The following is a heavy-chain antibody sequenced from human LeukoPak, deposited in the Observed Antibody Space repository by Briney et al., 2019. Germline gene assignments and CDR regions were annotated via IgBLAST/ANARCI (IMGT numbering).Heavy chain of an antibody. CDR2: IYYSGST. V-gene: IGHV4-59*01. CDR3: AREVWYCSGGSCYYDAFDI. Sequence: SETLSLTCTVSGGSISSYYWSWIRQPPGKGLEWIGYIYYSGSTNYNPSLKSRVTISVDTSKNRFSLKLSSVTAADTAVYYCAREVWYCSGGSCYYDAFDIWGQGTMVTVSS. D-gene: IGHD2-15*01. J-gene: IGHJ3*02. CDR1: GGSISSYY.